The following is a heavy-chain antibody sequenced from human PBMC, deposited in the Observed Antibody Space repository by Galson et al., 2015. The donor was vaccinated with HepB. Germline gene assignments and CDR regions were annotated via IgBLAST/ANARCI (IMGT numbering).Heavy chain of an antibody. CDR2: ISWNSGSI. CDR1: GFTFDDYA. CDR3: AKGPVRAHYDYAWGSPVYFDY. D-gene: IGHD3-16*01. V-gene: IGHV3-9*01. Sequence: SLRLSCAASGFTFDDYAMHWVRQAPGKGLEWVSGISWNSGSIGYADSVKGRFTISRDNAKNSLYLQMNSLRAEDTALYYCAKGPVRAHYDYAWGSPVYFDYWGQGTLVTVSS. J-gene: IGHJ4*02.